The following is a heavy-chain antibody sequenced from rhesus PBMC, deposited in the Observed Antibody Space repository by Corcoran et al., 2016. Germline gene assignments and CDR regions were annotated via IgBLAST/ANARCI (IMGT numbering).Heavy chain of an antibody. CDR3: ARPSNGDFDY. CDR1: GASISSNW. Sequence: QVQLQESGPGLVKPSETLSLTCTVSGASISSNWWSWIRQPPGKGLEWIGEINGNSGSTNYNPSLKSRVTISKDASKNQFSLKLSSVTAADTAVYYCARPSNGDFDYWGQGVLVTVSS. V-gene: IGHV4-80*01. J-gene: IGHJ4*01. D-gene: IGHD4-23*01. CDR2: INGNSGST.